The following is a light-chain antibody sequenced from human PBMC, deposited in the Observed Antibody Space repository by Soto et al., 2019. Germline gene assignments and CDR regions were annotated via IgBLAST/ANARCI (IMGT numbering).Light chain of an antibody. Sequence: QSALTQPASVSGSPGQSITISCTGTSSDVGSYNLVSWYQQRPGKAPELIIYEGSKRPSGVSNRFSGSKSGNTASLTISGLQAEDEADYYCCSYAGSSTSVFGGGTKLTVL. CDR3: CSYAGSSTSV. CDR2: EGS. J-gene: IGLJ2*01. V-gene: IGLV2-23*01. CDR1: SSDVGSYNL.